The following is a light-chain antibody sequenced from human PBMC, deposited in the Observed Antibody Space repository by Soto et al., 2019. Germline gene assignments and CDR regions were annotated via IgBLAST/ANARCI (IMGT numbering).Light chain of an antibody. Sequence: EIVMTQSPATLSVSPGERATLSCRASQSVSTNLAWYQQKPGQAPRLLIYGTSTRATGIPARFSGSGYGTEFSLTISSLQSEDFVAYYCQQYHNWPVTFGPGTKVDIK. CDR3: QQYHNWPVT. CDR1: QSVSTN. J-gene: IGKJ3*01. CDR2: GTS. V-gene: IGKV3-15*01.